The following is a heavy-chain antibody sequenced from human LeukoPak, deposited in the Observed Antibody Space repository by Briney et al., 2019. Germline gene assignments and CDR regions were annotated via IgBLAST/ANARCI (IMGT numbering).Heavy chain of an antibody. CDR1: GFTVSPKY. CDR3: ATTRGEQGYDC. J-gene: IGHJ4*02. D-gene: IGHD1/OR15-1a*01. Sequence: GGSLRLSCAASGFTVSPKYISWLRQAPGKGLEWVSVIYNGGSKFYADSVKARFAISRDNSKNTLYLQMNSLKAEDTAVYYCATTRGEQGYDCWGQGTLATVSS. V-gene: IGHV3-66*01. CDR2: IYNGGSK.